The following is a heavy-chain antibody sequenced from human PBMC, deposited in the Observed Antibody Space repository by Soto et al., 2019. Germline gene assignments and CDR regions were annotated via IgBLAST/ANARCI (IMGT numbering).Heavy chain of an antibody. J-gene: IGHJ6*02. CDR3: ARDLQESLYGMDV. CDR2: ISSSSSYI. CDR1: GFTFSSYS. V-gene: IGHV3-21*01. Sequence: EVQLVESGGGLVKPGGSLRLSCAASGFTFSSYSMNWVRQAPGKGLEWVSSISSSSSYIYYAESVKGRFTISRDNAKNSLYLQMNSLRAEDTAVYYCARDLQESLYGMDVWGQGTTVTVSS. D-gene: IGHD3-10*01.